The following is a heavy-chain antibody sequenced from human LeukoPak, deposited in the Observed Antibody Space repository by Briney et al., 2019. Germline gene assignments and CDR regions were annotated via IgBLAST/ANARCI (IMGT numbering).Heavy chain of an antibody. Sequence: GGSLRLSCAASGFTFSSYGMHWVRQAPGKGLEWVAVIWYDGSNKYYADSVKGRFTISRDNSKNTLYLQMNSLRAEDTAVYYCARVSSSSYFDYWGQGTLVTVSS. CDR1: GFTFSSYG. CDR3: ARVSSSSYFDY. J-gene: IGHJ4*02. V-gene: IGHV3-33*01. D-gene: IGHD6-13*01. CDR2: IWYDGSNK.